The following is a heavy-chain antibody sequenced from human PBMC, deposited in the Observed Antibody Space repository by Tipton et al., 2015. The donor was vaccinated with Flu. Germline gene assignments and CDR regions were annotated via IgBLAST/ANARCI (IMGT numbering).Heavy chain of an antibody. Sequence: SLRLSCTASGFTFSYYGMAWVRQAPGKGLEWVSSISSVGTHISYADSVKGRFTLSRDNAKNSLFLQMNSLRADDTSIYYCARRVVGSTFDCWGQGVLVTVSS. CDR3: ARRVVGSTFDC. J-gene: IGHJ4*02. CDR1: GFTFSYYG. CDR2: ISSVGTHI. D-gene: IGHD1-26*01. V-gene: IGHV3-21*01.